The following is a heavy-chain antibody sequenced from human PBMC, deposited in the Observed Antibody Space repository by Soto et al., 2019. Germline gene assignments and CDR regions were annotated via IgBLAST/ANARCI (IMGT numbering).Heavy chain of an antibody. D-gene: IGHD3-9*01. CDR3: ARDPLDWLLSVGSYLDY. CDR1: GFTFSSYS. V-gene: IGHV3-48*02. J-gene: IGHJ4*02. Sequence: EVQLVESGGGLVQPGGSLRLSCAASGFTFSSYSMNWVRQAPGKGLEWVSYISSSSSTIYYADSVKGRFTISRDNAKNSLYLQMNSLRDEDTAVYYCARDPLDWLLSVGSYLDYWGQGTLVTVSS. CDR2: ISSSSSTI.